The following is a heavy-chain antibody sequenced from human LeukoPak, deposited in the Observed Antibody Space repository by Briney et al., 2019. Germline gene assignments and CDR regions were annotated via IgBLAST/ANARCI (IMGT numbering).Heavy chain of an antibody. CDR3: ARVRDGYNKFDH. V-gene: IGHV4-30-4*01. Sequence: SETLSLTCTVSGGSISSGDYYWSWIRQPPGKGLEWIGYIYYSGSTYYNPSLKSRVTISVDTSRNQVSLKMGSVTAADTAMYYCARVRDGYNKFDHWGQGTLVTVSS. CDR1: GGSISSGDYY. CDR2: IYYSGST. J-gene: IGHJ4*02. D-gene: IGHD5-24*01.